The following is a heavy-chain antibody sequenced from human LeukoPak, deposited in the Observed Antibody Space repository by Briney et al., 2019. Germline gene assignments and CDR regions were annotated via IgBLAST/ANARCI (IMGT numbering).Heavy chain of an antibody. Sequence: GGSLRLSCAASGFTFSSYSMNWVRQAPGKGLEWVSSISSSSSYIYYADSVKGRFTISRDNAKNSLYLQMNSLRAEDTAVYYCARDRSGSRAGDYWGQGTLVTVSS. CDR1: GFTFSSYS. CDR3: ARDRSGSRAGDY. D-gene: IGHD1-26*01. V-gene: IGHV3-21*01. J-gene: IGHJ4*02. CDR2: ISSSSSYI.